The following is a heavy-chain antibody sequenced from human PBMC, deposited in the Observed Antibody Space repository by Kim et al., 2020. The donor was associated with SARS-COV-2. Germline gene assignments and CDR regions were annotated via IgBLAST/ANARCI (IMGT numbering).Heavy chain of an antibody. D-gene: IGHD3-10*01. V-gene: IGHV4-34*01. CDR3: ARTGGLREVIETPYYFDL. J-gene: IGHJ4*02. CDR2: INHSGST. CDR1: GGSFSGYY. Sequence: SETLSLTCAVYGGSFSGYYWSWIRQPPGKGLEWIGEINHSGSTNYNPSLKSRVTISEDTSKNQFSLRLSSVTAAETAVFYCARTGGLREVIETPYYFDLWGQGTLFTLSS.